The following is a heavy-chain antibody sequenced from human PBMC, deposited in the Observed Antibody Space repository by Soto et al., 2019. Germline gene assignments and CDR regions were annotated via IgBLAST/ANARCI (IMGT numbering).Heavy chain of an antibody. J-gene: IGHJ6*02. V-gene: IGHV1-8*01. CDR1: GYTFSTYD. CDR3: ARVNYYGSGTYEDFFYFYALDV. D-gene: IGHD3-10*01. Sequence: GASVKVSCKTSGYTFSTYDINWVRQAPGQGLEWMGWMNPNSGDTGYVRKFLGRVTMTRDSSIRTVYMELSGLSSEDTAVYYCARVNYYGSGTYEDFFYFYALDVWGQGTTVTVSS. CDR2: MNPNSGDT.